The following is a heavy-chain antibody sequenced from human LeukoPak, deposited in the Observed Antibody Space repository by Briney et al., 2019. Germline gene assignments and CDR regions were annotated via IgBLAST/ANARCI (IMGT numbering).Heavy chain of an antibody. Sequence: GGSLRLSSAASGFTFSSYAMSWVRQAPGKGLEWVSAISGSGGSTYYADSVKGRFTISRDNSKNTLYLQMNSLRAEDTAVYYCAKAGSSGWEYYFDYWGQGTLVTVSS. D-gene: IGHD6-19*01. V-gene: IGHV3-23*01. J-gene: IGHJ4*02. CDR3: AKAGSSGWEYYFDY. CDR2: ISGSGGST. CDR1: GFTFSSYA.